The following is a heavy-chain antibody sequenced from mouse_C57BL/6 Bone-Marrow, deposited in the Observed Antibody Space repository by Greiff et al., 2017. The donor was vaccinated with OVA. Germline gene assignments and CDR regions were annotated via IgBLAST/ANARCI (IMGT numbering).Heavy chain of an antibody. V-gene: IGHV1-81*01. Sequence: VKLMESGAELARPGASVKLPCKASGYTFTSYGISWVKQRTGQGLEWIGEIYPRSGNTYYNEKFKGKATLTADKSSSTAYMELRSLTSEDSAVYFCARDSNYAWFAYWGQGNLVTVSA. D-gene: IGHD2-5*01. CDR1: GYTFTSYG. J-gene: IGHJ3*01. CDR2: IYPRSGNT. CDR3: ARDSNYAWFAY.